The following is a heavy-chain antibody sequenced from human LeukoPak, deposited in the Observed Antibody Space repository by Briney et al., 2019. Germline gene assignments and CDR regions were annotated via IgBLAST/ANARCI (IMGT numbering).Heavy chain of an antibody. CDR1: GFTFGAYT. D-gene: IGHD3-22*01. CDR3: ARDFFHSSDSRPFDY. J-gene: IGHJ4*02. CDR2: TFSRSESI. Sequence: GGSLRLSCAASGFTFGAYTINWVRQAPGKGLEWVSCTFSRSESILYADSVKGRFTISRDNAKSSLYLQMDSLRVEDTAVYYCARDFFHSSDSRPFDYWGQGTLVTVSS. V-gene: IGHV3-21*01.